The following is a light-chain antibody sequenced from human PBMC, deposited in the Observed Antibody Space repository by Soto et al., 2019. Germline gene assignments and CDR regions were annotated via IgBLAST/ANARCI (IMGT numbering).Light chain of an antibody. CDR3: QQFNSL. CDR2: DAS. V-gene: IGKV1-13*02. J-gene: IGKJ1*01. Sequence: SRWTQARSCLSLSIRYAVTITCRASQGIATGLAWYQQKPGAPPRLLIYDASILQRGVPSRFSGSGSGTHFILTISNLQPEDFATYYCQQFNSLFGQGTKVDI. CDR1: QGIATG.